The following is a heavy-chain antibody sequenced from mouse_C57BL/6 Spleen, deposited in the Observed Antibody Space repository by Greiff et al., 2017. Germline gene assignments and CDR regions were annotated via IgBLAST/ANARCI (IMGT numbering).Heavy chain of an antibody. D-gene: IGHD3-3*01. J-gene: IGHJ4*01. CDR1: GYAFSSYW. V-gene: IGHV1-80*01. CDR3: ARRVGQDYAMDY. Sequence: VKLMESGAELVKPGASVKISCKASGYAFSSYWMNWVKQRPGKGLEWIGQIYPGDGDTNYNGKFKGKATLTADKSSSTAYMQLSSLTSEYSAVYFCARRVGQDYAMDYWGQGTSVTVSS. CDR2: IYPGDGDT.